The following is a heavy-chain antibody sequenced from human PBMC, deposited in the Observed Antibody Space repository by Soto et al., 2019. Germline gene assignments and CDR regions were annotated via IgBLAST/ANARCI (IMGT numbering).Heavy chain of an antibody. Sequence: GGSLRLSCAASGFTFDDYAMHWVRQAPGKGLEWVSGISWNSGSIGYADSVKGRFTISRDNAKNSLYLQMNSLRAEDTALYYCAKDKPFKLIFGVARGPFDYWGQGTLVTVSS. CDR1: GFTFDDYA. D-gene: IGHD3-3*01. CDR3: AKDKPFKLIFGVARGPFDY. J-gene: IGHJ4*02. V-gene: IGHV3-9*01. CDR2: ISWNSGSI.